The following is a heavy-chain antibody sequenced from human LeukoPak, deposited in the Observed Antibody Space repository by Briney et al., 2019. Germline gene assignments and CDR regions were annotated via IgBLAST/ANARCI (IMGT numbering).Heavy chain of an antibody. Sequence: GGSLRLSCAASGFTFSSYWMSWVRQAPGKGLEWVANIKQDGSEKYYVDSVKGRFTISRDNAKNSLYLQMNSLRAEDTAVYYCARDRTGIAVAGDPNWYFDPWGRGTLVTVSS. V-gene: IGHV3-7*01. J-gene: IGHJ2*01. D-gene: IGHD6-19*01. CDR3: ARDRTGIAVAGDPNWYFDP. CDR2: IKQDGSEK. CDR1: GFTFSSYW.